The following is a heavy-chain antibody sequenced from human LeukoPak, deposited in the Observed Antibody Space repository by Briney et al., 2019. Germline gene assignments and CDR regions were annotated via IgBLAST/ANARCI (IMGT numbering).Heavy chain of an antibody. CDR2: INTNNGNT. D-gene: IGHD6-13*01. CDR3: ARHPGIAAAASDYYFDY. Sequence: ASVKVSCKASGYTFTTYGIIWVRQAPGQGLEWMGWINTNNGNTNYAQKLQGRVTMTTDTSTNTAYMELRSLRSDDTAVYYCARHPGIAAAASDYYFDYWGQGTLVTVSS. CDR1: GYTFTTYG. V-gene: IGHV1-18*01. J-gene: IGHJ4*02.